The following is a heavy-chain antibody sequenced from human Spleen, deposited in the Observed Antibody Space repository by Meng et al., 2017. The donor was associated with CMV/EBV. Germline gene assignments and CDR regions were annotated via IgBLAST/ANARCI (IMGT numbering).Heavy chain of an antibody. V-gene: IGHV1-2*02. CDR3: ARDSGIAVAGWFDP. CDR1: GNTFTGYY. CDR2: INPNSGGT. Sequence: ASVKVSCKASGNTFTGYYMHWVRQAPGQGLEWMGWINPNSGGTNYAQKFQGRVTMTRDTSISTAYMELSRLRSDDTAVYYCARDSGIAVAGWFDPWGQGTLVTVSS. D-gene: IGHD6-19*01. J-gene: IGHJ5*02.